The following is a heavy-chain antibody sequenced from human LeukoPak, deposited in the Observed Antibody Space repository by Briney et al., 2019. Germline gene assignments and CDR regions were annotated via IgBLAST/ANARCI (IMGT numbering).Heavy chain of an antibody. D-gene: IGHD5-18*01. Sequence: PGGSLRLSCVASGFTFSSYAVSWFRQAPGKGLEWVSTVDRSGVDTYYADSVRGRFTISKDSSKNTLQMNSLSAEDTAIYYCVKHSGGVCGNSDSWGQGILVTVPS. J-gene: IGHJ4*02. CDR1: GFTFSSYA. V-gene: IGHV3-23*01. CDR3: VKHSGGVCGNSDS. CDR2: VDRSGVDT.